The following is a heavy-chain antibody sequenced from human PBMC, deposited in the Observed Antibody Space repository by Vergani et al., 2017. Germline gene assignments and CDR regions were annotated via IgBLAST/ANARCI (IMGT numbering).Heavy chain of an antibody. D-gene: IGHD2-21*01. V-gene: IGHV4-30-4*01. CDR3: ARGAPKGSDRWNYFDY. J-gene: IGHJ4*02. Sequence: QVQLQESGPGLVKPSQTLSLTCTVSRGSISSGDSYWSWIRQPPGKGLEWIGYIYYSGSTYYNLSLKSRVTISVDTSKNQFSLKLSSVTAADTSVYYCARGAPKGSDRWNYFDYWGQGTLVTVSS. CDR2: IYYSGST. CDR1: RGSISSGDSY.